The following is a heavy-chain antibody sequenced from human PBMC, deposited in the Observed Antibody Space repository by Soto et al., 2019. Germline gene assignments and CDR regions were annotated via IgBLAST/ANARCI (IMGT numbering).Heavy chain of an antibody. J-gene: IGHJ4*02. Sequence: SETLSLTCAVYGGSFSGYYWSWIRQPPGKGLEWIGEINHSGSTNYNPSLKSRVTISVDTSKNQFSLKLSSVTAADTAVYYCARGYMYYDFWSGYYPLDYWGQGTLVTVSS. V-gene: IGHV4-34*01. CDR3: ARGYMYYDFWSGYYPLDY. CDR2: INHSGST. D-gene: IGHD3-3*01. CDR1: GGSFSGYY.